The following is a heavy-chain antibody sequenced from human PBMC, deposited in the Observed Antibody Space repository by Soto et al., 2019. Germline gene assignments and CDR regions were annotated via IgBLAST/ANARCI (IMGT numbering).Heavy chain of an antibody. J-gene: IGHJ3*02. Sequence: QVQLVQSGAEVKKPGASVKVSCKASGYTFTGYYMHWVRQAPGQGLEWMGWINPNSGGTNYAQKFQGWVTMTRDTSISTAYMELSRLRSDDTAVYYCARDGLTGAINDAFDIWGQGTMVTVSS. D-gene: IGHD7-27*01. CDR1: GYTFTGYY. V-gene: IGHV1-2*04. CDR2: INPNSGGT. CDR3: ARDGLTGAINDAFDI.